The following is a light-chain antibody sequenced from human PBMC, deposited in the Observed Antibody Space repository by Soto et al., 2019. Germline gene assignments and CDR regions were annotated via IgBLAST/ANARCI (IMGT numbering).Light chain of an antibody. Sequence: DIQMTQSPSTLSASVGDRVTITCRASQIIGTWLAWYQQKPGKAPKLLIYDASNLETGVPSRFSGSRSETEFTLTISTLQHDDLSKSYCQQYNTSPLTFGGGTKVELK. CDR2: DAS. CDR3: QQYNTSPLT. V-gene: IGKV1-5*01. CDR1: QIIGTW. J-gene: IGKJ4*01.